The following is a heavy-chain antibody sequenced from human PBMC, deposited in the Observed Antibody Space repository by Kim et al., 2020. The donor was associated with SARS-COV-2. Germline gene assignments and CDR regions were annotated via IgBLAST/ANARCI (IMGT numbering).Heavy chain of an antibody. V-gene: IGHV3-21*01. Sequence: GGSLRLSCAASGFTFSSYSMNWVRQAPGKGLEWVSSISSSSSYIYYADSVKGRFTISRDNAKNSLYLQMNSLRAEDTAVYYCARDLESGGVLLAGTAMVSWFDPWGQGTLVTVSS. CDR2: ISSSSSYI. CDR3: ARDLESGGVLLAGTAMVSWFDP. D-gene: IGHD5-18*01. J-gene: IGHJ5*02. CDR1: GFTFSSYS.